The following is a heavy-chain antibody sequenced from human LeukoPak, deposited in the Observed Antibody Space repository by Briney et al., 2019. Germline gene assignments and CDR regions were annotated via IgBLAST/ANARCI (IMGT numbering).Heavy chain of an antibody. V-gene: IGHV4-34*01. CDR1: GGSFSGYY. CDR2: INHSGST. J-gene: IGHJ4*02. CDR3: ARGYYSDTSGYYYY. Sequence: SETLSLTCAVYGGSFSGYYWSWIRQSPGKGLEWIGEINHSGSTNYNPSLKSRLIISADMSKNQLSLKLSSVTAADTAVYYCARGYYSDTSGYYYYWGQGTLVTVSS. D-gene: IGHD3-22*01.